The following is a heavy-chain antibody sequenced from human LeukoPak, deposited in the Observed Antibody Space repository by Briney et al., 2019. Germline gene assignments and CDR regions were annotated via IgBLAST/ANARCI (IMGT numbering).Heavy chain of an antibody. J-gene: IGHJ6*02. CDR2: IWYDGSNK. V-gene: IGHV3-33*01. CDR3: ARTMTTVTTYYYYGMDV. Sequence: GGSLRLSCAASGFTFSSYGMHWVRQAPGKGLEWVAVIWYDGSNKYYADSVKGRFTISRDNSKNTPYLQMNSLRAEDTAVYYCARTMTTVTTYYYYGMDVWGQGTTVTVSS. D-gene: IGHD4-17*01. CDR1: GFTFSSYG.